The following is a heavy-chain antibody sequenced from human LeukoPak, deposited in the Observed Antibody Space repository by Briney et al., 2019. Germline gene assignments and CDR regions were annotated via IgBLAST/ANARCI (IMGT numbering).Heavy chain of an antibody. V-gene: IGHV3-21*01. D-gene: IGHD3-10*01. CDR2: ISTSSSYI. Sequence: GGSLRLSCAASGFTFSSYSMNWVRQAPGKGLECVSSISTSSSYIHYADSVKGRFTISRDNAKNSLYLQMNSLRAEDTALYYCARVGDGDSFDYWGQGTLVTVSS. CDR1: GFTFSSYS. J-gene: IGHJ4*02. CDR3: ARVGDGDSFDY.